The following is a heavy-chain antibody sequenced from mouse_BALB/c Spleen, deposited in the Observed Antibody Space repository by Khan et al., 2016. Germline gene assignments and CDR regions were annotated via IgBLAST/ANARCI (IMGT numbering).Heavy chain of an antibody. Sequence: LQQPGPELMKPGASVKISCKASGYSFTSYYMHWVKQSHGKSLEWIGYIDPFNGGTSYNQKFKGKATLTVDKSSSTAYMHLSSLTSEDSAVYYCASSTQSFYAMDYWGQGTSVTVSS. CDR2: IDPFNGGT. V-gene: IGHV1S135*01. CDR3: ASSTQSFYAMDY. J-gene: IGHJ4*01. D-gene: IGHD1-1*01. CDR1: GYSFTSYY.